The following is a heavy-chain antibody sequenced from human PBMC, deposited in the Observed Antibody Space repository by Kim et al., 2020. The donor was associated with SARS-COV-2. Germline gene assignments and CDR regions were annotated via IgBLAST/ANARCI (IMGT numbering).Heavy chain of an antibody. CDR3: AKDGGYCGGVGCHITYY. CDR2: ISYDGSDN. V-gene: IGHV3-30*18. CDR1: GFTFSSYG. D-gene: IGHD2-15*01. J-gene: IGHJ6*01. Sequence: GGSLRLPCAASGFTFSSYGMHWVRQAPGKGLEWVAVISYDGSDNNYADSVKGRFTVSRDNSKNTLYLQMNSLRAEDTAVYYCAKDGGYCGGVGCHITYY.